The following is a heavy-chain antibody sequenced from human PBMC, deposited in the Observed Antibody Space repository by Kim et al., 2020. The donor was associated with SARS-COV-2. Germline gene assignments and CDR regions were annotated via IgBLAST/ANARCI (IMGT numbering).Heavy chain of an antibody. V-gene: IGHV1-3*01. D-gene: IGHD2-2*01. CDR3: ARDGDIVVVPAAMNYYYGMDV. J-gene: IGHJ6*02. CDR2: INAGNGNT. Sequence: ASVKVSCKASGYTYTSYAMHWVRQAPGQRLEWMGWINAGNGNTKYSQKFQGRVTITRDTSASTAYMELSSLRSEDTAVYYCARDGDIVVVPAAMNYYYGMDVWGQGTTVTVSS. CDR1: GYTYTSYA.